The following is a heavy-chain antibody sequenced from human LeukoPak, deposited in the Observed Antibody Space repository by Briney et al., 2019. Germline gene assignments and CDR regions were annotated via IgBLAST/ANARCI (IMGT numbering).Heavy chain of an antibody. V-gene: IGHV1-2*06. J-gene: IGHJ2*01. Sequence: ASVKVSCKASGGTLSSYAISRVRQAPGQGLEWMGRINPNSGGTNYAQKFQGRVTMTRDTSISTAYMELSSLRSDDTAIYYCARAGAQQVENWFFDIWGRGTLLTLSS. CDR2: INPNSGGT. D-gene: IGHD2-15*01. CDR3: ARAGAQQVENWFFDI. CDR1: GGTLSSYA.